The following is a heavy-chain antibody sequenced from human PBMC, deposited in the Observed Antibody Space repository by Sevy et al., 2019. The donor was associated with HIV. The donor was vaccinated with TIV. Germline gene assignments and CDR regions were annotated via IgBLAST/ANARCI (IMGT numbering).Heavy chain of an antibody. V-gene: IGHV3-23*01. CDR2: ISNSGNDI. D-gene: IGHD2-8*02. CDR3: AKDGAPYCTGGICFPYWYFDL. Sequence: GGSLRLSCAASGFTFSTYAMGWVRQAPGKGLEWVSGISNSGNDIHYAGSVEGRFTISRDNSKSTLFLEMNNLRAEDTAVYYCAKDGAPYCTGGICFPYWYFDLWGRGALVTVSS. J-gene: IGHJ2*01. CDR1: GFTFSTYA.